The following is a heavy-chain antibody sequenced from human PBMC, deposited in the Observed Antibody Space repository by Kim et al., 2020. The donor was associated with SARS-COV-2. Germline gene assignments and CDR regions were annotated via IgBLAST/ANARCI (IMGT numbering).Heavy chain of an antibody. CDR2: EK. J-gene: IGHJ5*02. V-gene: IGHV3-7*01. Sequence: EKYYIDSEKGRITISRDNAKNLMYLQMSGLRAEDTAVYYCARDIRGTWFDPWGQGTLVTVSS. D-gene: IGHD3-16*01. CDR3: ARDIRGTWFDP.